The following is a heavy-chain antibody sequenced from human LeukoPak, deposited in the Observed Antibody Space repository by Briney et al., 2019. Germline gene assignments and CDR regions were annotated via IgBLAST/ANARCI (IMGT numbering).Heavy chain of an antibody. J-gene: IGHJ3*02. V-gene: IGHV3-7*01. D-gene: IGHD2-21*02. CDR1: GFTFSSYA. CDR2: IKQDGSEK. CDR3: ASFRTLAYCGGDCYDAFDI. Sequence: GGSLRLSCAASGFTFSSYAMHWVRQAPGKGLEWVANIKQDGSEKYYVDSVKGRFTISRDNAKNSLYLQMNSLRAEDTAVYYCASFRTLAYCGGDCYDAFDIWGQGTMVTVSS.